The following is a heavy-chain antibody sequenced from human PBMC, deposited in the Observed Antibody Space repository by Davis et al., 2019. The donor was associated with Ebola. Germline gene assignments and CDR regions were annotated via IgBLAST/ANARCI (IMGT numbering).Heavy chain of an antibody. D-gene: IGHD3-10*01. J-gene: IGHJ2*01. V-gene: IGHV5-51*01. CDR3: YTQGRAGFDI. CDR2: IYPGDSDT. Sequence: PGGSLRLSCKASGISVNYYWIAWARQMPGKGLEWMGVIYPGDSDTRYSPSFQGLVTISADKSISTTYLQWSSLRASDTAMYYCYTQGRAGFDIWGRGTLVSVSS. CDR1: GISVNYYW.